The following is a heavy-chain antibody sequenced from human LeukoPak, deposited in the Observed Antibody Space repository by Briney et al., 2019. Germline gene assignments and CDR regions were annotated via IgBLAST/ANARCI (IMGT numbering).Heavy chain of an antibody. V-gene: IGHV3-23*01. CDR3: AKPFTQTPYAIGWYTCDS. CDR2: VSSSGAAT. D-gene: IGHD6-19*01. CDR1: GFTFSSYS. Sequence: GGSLRLSCAASGFTFSSYSMNWVRQAPGKGLEWVSGVSSSGAATYYADSVKGRFTISRDNSGSTLYLHMNSLRADDTAVYYCAKPFTQTPYAIGWYTCDSWGQGTLVTVSS. J-gene: IGHJ4*02.